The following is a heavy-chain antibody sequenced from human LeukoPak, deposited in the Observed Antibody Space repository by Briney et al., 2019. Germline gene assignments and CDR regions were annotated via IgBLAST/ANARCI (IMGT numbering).Heavy chain of an antibody. V-gene: IGHV3-30*02. CDR2: IRYDGSNR. Sequence: GGSLRLSCAASGFTFSSYGMHWVRQAPGKGLEWVAFIRYDGSNRYYADSVKGRFTISRDNSKNTLYMQMNSLRPEDTAVYYCAKDCGSGNYHCDYWGQGTLVTVSS. J-gene: IGHJ4*02. D-gene: IGHD3-10*01. CDR3: AKDCGSGNYHCDY. CDR1: GFTFSSYG.